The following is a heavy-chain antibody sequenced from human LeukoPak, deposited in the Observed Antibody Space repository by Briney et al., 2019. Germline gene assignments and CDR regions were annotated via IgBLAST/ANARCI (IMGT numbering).Heavy chain of an antibody. CDR1: GFIFSNSW. V-gene: IGHV3-74*01. Sequence: PGGSLILSCAASGFIFSNSWMHWVRPAPGKGLVWVSRINSDGTTTYYADSVKGRFTISRDNAKNTLFLQMNSLRPEDTALYYCASDPYLANFWTGYPHYWGQGTLVTVSS. CDR2: INSDGTTT. CDR3: ASDPYLANFWTGYPHY. D-gene: IGHD3/OR15-3a*01. J-gene: IGHJ4*02.